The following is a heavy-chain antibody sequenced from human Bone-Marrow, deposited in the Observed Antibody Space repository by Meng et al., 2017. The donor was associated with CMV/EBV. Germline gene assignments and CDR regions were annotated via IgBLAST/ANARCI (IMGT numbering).Heavy chain of an antibody. CDR3: ARATLRDLYGMDV. Sequence: GESLKISCVASGFSFSSYIMCWVRQAPGKGLEWVSSITPSGSHIYYIDSVEGRFTISRDNAKNSLYLQMESLRAEDTALYYCARATLRDLYGMDVWGQGTMVTVSS. V-gene: IGHV3-21*01. J-gene: IGHJ6*02. CDR2: ITPSGSHI. CDR1: GFSFSSYI.